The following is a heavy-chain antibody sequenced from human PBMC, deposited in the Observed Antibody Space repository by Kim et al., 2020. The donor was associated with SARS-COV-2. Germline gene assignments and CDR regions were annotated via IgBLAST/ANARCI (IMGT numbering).Heavy chain of an antibody. J-gene: IGHJ6*02. Sequence: NYAEAVMGRFTISRDNSKNTLYLRMNSLRAEDTAVYYCARDLGDYGMDVWGQGTTVTVSS. CDR3: ARDLGDYGMDV. D-gene: IGHD3-16*01. V-gene: IGHV3-53*01.